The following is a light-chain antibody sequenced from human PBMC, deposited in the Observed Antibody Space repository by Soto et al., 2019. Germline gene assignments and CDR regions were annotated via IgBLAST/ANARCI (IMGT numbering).Light chain of an antibody. CDR2: DAS. J-gene: IGKJ5*01. CDR1: QSVSSY. Sequence: EIVLTPSPATLSLSPGEKATLSCRASQSVSSYLAWYQQTPGQAPRLLIYDASNRATGIPARFSGSGSGTDFTLTISSLEPEDFAVYHCQQRSNRITFGQGTRREIK. V-gene: IGKV3-11*01. CDR3: QQRSNRIT.